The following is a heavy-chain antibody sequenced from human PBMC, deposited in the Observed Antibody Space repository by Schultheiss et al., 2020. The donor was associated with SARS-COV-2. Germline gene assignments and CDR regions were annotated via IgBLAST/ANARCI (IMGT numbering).Heavy chain of an antibody. CDR2: IYYSGST. Sequence: SETLSLTCTVSGVSISSYYWGWIRQPPGKGLEWIGYIYYSGSTNYNPSLKSRVTISVDTSKNQFSLKLSSVTAADTAVYYCARGPVVPAARDAFDIWGQGTMVTVSS. J-gene: IGHJ3*02. D-gene: IGHD2-2*01. CDR3: ARGPVVPAARDAFDI. CDR1: GVSISSYY. V-gene: IGHV4-59*01.